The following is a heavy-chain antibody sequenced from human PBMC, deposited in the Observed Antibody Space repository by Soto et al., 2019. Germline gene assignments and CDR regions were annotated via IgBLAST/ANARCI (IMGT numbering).Heavy chain of an antibody. J-gene: IGHJ4*02. CDR1: GFTFNIYC. CDR3: AKDQASGQGSFDS. CDR2: ISYDGINQ. V-gene: IGHV3-30*18. Sequence: GGSLRLSCAASGFTFNIYCIHWVRQAPYKGLEWVALISYDGINQYYADSVKGRFTISRDNSKNTLFLQMNSLRADDTAVYYCAKDQASGQGSFDSWGQGNLLTVSS.